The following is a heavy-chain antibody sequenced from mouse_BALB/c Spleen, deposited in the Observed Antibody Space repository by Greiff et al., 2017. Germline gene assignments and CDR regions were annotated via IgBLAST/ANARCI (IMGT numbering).Heavy chain of an antibody. V-gene: IGHV7-3*02. CDR3: ARESLGRNAMDY. D-gene: IGHD4-1*01. CDR2: IRNKANGYTT. CDR1: GFTFTDYY. Sequence: EVKLMESGGGLVQPGGSLRLSCATSGFTFTDYYMSWVRQPPGKALEWLGFIRNKANGYTTEYSASVKGRFTISRDNSQSILYLQMNTLRAEDSATYYCARESLGRNAMDYWGQGTSVTVSS. J-gene: IGHJ4*01.